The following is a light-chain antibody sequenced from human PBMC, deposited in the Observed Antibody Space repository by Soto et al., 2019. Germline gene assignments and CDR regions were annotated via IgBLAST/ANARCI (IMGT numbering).Light chain of an antibody. J-gene: IGLJ2*01. CDR2: GNT. V-gene: IGLV1-40*01. Sequence: QSVLTQPPSVSGAPGQRVTISCTGSSSNIGTGYDVHWYQQLPGTAPKLLIYGNTNRPSGVPDRFSGSKSGTSASLAITGLQAEDEADYYCQSWXXXXSGVVFGGGTKLTVL. CDR3: QSWXXXXSGVV. CDR1: SSNIGTGYD.